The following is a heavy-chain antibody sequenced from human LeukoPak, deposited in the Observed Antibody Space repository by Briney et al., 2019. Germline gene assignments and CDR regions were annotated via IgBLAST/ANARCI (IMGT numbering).Heavy chain of an antibody. CDR3: ARHLANVRWGVNPRWFDA. CDR2: IYYSGRP. Sequence: PPETLSLTCTVPGGSIRSSSYYWGWTRQPPGPGLEWIGSIYYSGRPYYNPSLKSRATITVDTSKNQFSMKLSSVTAADTAVYYCARHLANVRWGVNPRWFDAWGQGTLVTVSS. J-gene: IGHJ5*02. CDR1: GGSIRSSSYY. V-gene: IGHV4-39*01. D-gene: IGHD3-10*02.